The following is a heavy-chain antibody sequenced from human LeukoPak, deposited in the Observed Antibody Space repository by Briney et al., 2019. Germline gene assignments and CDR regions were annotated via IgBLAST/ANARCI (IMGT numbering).Heavy chain of an antibody. V-gene: IGHV1-2*02. CDR2: INPNSGGT. Sequence: ASVKVSCKASGYTFTGYYMHWVRQAPGQGLEWMGWINPNSGGTNYAQKFQGRVTMTRDTSINTAYMELGSLRSDDTAVYYCARDMRRSRARWENLGLDPWGQGTLVTVSS. D-gene: IGHD3-16*01. CDR3: ARDMRRSRARWENLGLDP. J-gene: IGHJ5*02. CDR1: GYTFTGYY.